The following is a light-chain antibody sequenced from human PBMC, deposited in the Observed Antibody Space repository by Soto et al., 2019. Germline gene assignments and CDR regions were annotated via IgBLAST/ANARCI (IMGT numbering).Light chain of an antibody. CDR2: RNY. V-gene: IGLV1-47*01. Sequence: QLVLTQPPSASETPGQRVTISCSGSSSNIGSNHVYWYQHLPGTAPKLLIYRNYLRPSGVPDRFSASKSATSASLAINGLRSDDEADYYCGAWDDSLSGWVFGGGTKLTVL. CDR3: GAWDDSLSGWV. CDR1: SSNIGSNH. J-gene: IGLJ3*02.